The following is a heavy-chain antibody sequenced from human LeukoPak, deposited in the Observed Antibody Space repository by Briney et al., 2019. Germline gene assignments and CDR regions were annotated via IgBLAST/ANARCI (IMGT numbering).Heavy chain of an antibody. CDR3: VVAANNWFDP. Sequence: SETLPLTCTVSGGSISSSSYYWGWIRQPPGKGLEWIGSIYYSGSTYYNPSLKSRVTISVDTSKNQSSLKLSSVTAADTAVYYCVVAANNWFDPWGQGTLVTVSS. V-gene: IGHV4-39*07. D-gene: IGHD2-15*01. CDR1: GGSISSSSYY. CDR2: IYYSGST. J-gene: IGHJ5*02.